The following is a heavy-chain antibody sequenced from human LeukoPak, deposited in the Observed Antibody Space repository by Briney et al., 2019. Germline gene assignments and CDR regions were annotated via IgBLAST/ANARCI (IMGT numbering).Heavy chain of an antibody. CDR1: GYTFTSYD. D-gene: IGHD6-13*01. J-gene: IGHJ3*02. CDR2: MNPNSGNT. V-gene: IGHV1-8*01. CDR3: ARVAPTYSSSWLFTHDAFDI. Sequence: ASVKVSCKTSGYTFTSYDIHWVRQATGQGLEWMGWMNPNSGNTGYAQKFQGRVTMTRNTSISTAYMELSSLRSEDTAVYYCARVAPTYSSSWLFTHDAFDIWGQGTMVTVSS.